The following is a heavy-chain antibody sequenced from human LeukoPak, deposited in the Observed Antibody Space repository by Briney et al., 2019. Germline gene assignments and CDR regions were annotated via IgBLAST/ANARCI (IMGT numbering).Heavy chain of an antibody. V-gene: IGHV3-30*18. J-gene: IGHJ4*02. D-gene: IGHD3-22*01. CDR1: EFPFSNYD. CDR2: ISYDGSNK. CDR3: AKADRDSSGTY. Sequence: PGRSLRLSCAASEFPFSNYDMHWVRQAPGKGLEWVAIISYDGSNKFYADSVRGRFTISRDNSKNILYLQMNSLRAEDTAVYYCAKADRDSSGTYWGQGTLVTVS.